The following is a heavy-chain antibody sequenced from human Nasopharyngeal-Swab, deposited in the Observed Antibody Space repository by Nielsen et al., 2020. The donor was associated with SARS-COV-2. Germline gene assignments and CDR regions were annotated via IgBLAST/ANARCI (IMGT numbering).Heavy chain of an antibody. Sequence: GESLKISCAASGFTFSDYYMSWIRQAPGKGLEWVSYISSSGSTIYYADSVKGRFTISRDNAKNSLYLQMNSLRAEDTAVYYCARDKPLLSGSGYSGGFDYWGQGTLVTVSS. CDR3: ARDKPLLSGSGYSGGFDY. CDR2: ISSSGSTI. J-gene: IGHJ4*02. V-gene: IGHV3-11*04. D-gene: IGHD3-3*01. CDR1: GFTFSDYY.